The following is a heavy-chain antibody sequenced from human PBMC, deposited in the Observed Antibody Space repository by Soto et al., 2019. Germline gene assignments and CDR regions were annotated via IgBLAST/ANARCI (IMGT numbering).Heavy chain of an antibody. CDR1: GFTFSSYA. V-gene: IGHV3-23*01. CDR3: AKAGGVIDDTTVYRQIDY. D-gene: IGHD2-8*02. CDR2: ISGSGGST. Sequence: GGSLRLSCAASGFTFSSYAMSWVRQAPGKGLEWVSAISGSGGSTYYADSVKGRFTISRDNSKNTLYLQMNSLRAEDTAVYHCAKAGGVIDDTTVYRQIDYWGQGTLVTVSS. J-gene: IGHJ4*02.